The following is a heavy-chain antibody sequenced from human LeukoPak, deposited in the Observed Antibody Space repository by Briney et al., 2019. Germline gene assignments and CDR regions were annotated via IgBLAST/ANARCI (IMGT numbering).Heavy chain of an antibody. CDR3: ARDRGTWNDDGFDY. CDR2: IYYSEST. Sequence: SETLSLTCTVSGGSISSYYWSWIRQPPGKGLEWIGYIYYSESTNYNPSLKSRVTMSVDTSKNQFSLKLSSVTAADTAVYYCARDRGTWNDDGFDYWGQGTLVTVSS. CDR1: GGSISSYY. D-gene: IGHD1-1*01. J-gene: IGHJ4*02. V-gene: IGHV4-59*12.